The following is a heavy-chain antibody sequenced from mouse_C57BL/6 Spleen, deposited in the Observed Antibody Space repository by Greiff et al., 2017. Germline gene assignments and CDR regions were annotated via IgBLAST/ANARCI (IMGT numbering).Heavy chain of an antibody. CDR1: GYTFTSYW. V-gene: IGHV1-64*01. D-gene: IGHD1-1*01. CDR3: ARTDGRDYFDY. CDR2: IHPNSGST. Sequence: QVQLQQSGAELVKPGASVKLSCKASGYTFTSYWMHWVKQRPGQGLEWIGMIHPNSGSTNYNEKFKSKATLTVDKSSSTAYMQLSSLTSEDSAVYYCARTDGRDYFDYWGQGTTLTVSS. J-gene: IGHJ2*01.